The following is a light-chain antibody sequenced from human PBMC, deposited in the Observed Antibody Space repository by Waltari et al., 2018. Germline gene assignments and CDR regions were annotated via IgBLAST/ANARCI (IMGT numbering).Light chain of an antibody. CDR1: QTISTY. Sequence: DIQMTQSPSSLSASVGDRVTISCRTSQTISTYLNWYQQKPGKAPKSLIDAASTLETGVPSRFSGSGSGTDFTLTISSLHPEDFATYYCQQSYSNSRTFGQGTKVEIK. CDR2: AAS. CDR3: QQSYSNSRT. V-gene: IGKV1-39*01. J-gene: IGKJ1*01.